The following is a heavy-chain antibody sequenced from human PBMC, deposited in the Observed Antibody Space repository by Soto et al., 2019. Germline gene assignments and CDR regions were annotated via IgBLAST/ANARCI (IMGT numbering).Heavy chain of an antibody. CDR1: GYSISSGYY. CDR3: ARGAWSGVAGLNWFDP. Sequence: SETLSLTCAVSGYSISSGYYWGWIRQPPGKGLEWIGSIYHSGSTYYNPSLKSRVTISVDTSKNQFSLKLSSVTAADTAVYYCARGAWSGVAGLNWFDPWGQGTLVTVSS. CDR2: IYHSGST. D-gene: IGHD6-19*01. J-gene: IGHJ5*02. V-gene: IGHV4-38-2*01.